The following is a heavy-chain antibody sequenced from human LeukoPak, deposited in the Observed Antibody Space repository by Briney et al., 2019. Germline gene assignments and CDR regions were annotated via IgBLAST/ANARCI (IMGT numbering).Heavy chain of an antibody. CDR3: ARGYSGSYRVDY. V-gene: IGHV1-69*13. D-gene: IGHD1-26*01. CDR1: GGTFSSYA. J-gene: IGHJ4*02. CDR2: IIPIFGTA. Sequence: ASVTVSCKASGGTFSSYAISWVRQAPGQGLEWMGGIIPIFGTANYAQKFQGRVTITADESTSTAYMELSSLRSEDTAVYYCARGYSGSYRVDYWGQGTLATVSS.